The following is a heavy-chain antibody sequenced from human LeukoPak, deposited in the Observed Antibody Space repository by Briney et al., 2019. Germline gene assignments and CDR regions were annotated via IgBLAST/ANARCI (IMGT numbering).Heavy chain of an antibody. Sequence: SETLSLTCTVSGGSITSGNYYWGWIRQPPGKGLEWIGSIYYSGRTYYNPSLKSRVTMSVDTSNNQFPLKLSSVTAADTAVYYCARPDQRGYTYGYSAFDIWGQGTMVTVSS. J-gene: IGHJ3*02. V-gene: IGHV4-39*01. CDR2: IYYSGRT. CDR3: ARPDQRGYTYGYSAFDI. CDR1: GGSITSGNYY. D-gene: IGHD5-18*01.